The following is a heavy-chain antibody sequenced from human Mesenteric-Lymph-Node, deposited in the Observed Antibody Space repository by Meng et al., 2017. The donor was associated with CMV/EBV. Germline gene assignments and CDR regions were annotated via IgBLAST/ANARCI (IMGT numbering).Heavy chain of an antibody. V-gene: IGHV4-59*01. J-gene: IGHJ6*02. CDR1: GGSISSYY. CDR2: IYYSGST. CDR3: ARQSRSSTPYYYYGMDV. D-gene: IGHD6-6*01. Sequence: SETLSLTCTVSGGSISSYYWSWIRQPPGKGLEWMGYIYYSGSTNYNPSPKSRVTISVDTSKNQYSLKLSSVPAADTAVYYGARQSRSSTPYYYYGMDVWGQGTTVTVSS.